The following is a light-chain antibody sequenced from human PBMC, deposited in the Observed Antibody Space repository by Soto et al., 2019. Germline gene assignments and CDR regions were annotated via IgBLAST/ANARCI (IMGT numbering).Light chain of an antibody. CDR1: QSIRNW. V-gene: IGKV1-5*03. CDR3: QQYNSHSET. CDR2: QAS. J-gene: IGKJ1*01. Sequence: RVTQSPATLSASIGDRVTITCRASQSIRNWLAWYQQKPGKAPKLLIHQASTLQSGVPSRFSGSGSGTEFTLNISSLQPDDFATYYCQQYNSHSETFGQGTKVDI.